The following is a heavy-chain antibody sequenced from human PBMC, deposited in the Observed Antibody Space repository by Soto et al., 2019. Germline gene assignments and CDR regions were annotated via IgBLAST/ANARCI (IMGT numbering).Heavy chain of an antibody. D-gene: IGHD5-18*01. CDR2: IYYSGST. CDR1: GGSISSGGYY. J-gene: IGHJ6*02. V-gene: IGHV4-31*03. Sequence: SETLSLTCTVSGGSISSGGYYWSWIRQHPGKGLEWIGYIYYSGSTYYNPSLKSRVTISVDTSKNQFSLKLSSVTAADTAVYYCARDTARGYYYGMDVWGQGTTVTSP. CDR3: ARDTARGYYYGMDV.